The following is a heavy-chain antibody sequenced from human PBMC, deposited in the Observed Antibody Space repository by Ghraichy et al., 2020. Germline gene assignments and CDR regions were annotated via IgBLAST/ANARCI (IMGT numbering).Heavy chain of an antibody. D-gene: IGHD3-9*01. CDR1: GGSIRSDY. V-gene: IGHV4-59*01. CDR3: ARSKYTDGWLYFAH. Sequence: TLSLTCNVSGGSIRSDYWSWIRQSPGKGLEWIGYIFYSGSGITNYNPSRKSRVTVSMDTSQNQVSLMLTSVTTADTALYYCARSKYTDGWLYFAHWGRGTLVTVSS. J-gene: IGHJ4*02. CDR2: IFYSGSGIT.